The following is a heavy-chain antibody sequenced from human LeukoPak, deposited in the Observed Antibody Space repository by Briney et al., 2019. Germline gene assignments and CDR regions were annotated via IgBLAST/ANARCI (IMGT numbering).Heavy chain of an antibody. V-gene: IGHV3-23*01. D-gene: IGHD1-26*01. CDR3: AKDPYSGSYYDY. CDR1: GFTFSTYW. Sequence: PGGSLRLSCAASGFTFSTYWMSWVRQAPGKGLEWVSAISGSGGSTYYADSVKGRFTISRDNSKNTLYLQMNSLRAEDTAVYYCAKDPYSGSYYDYWSQGTLVTVSS. J-gene: IGHJ4*02. CDR2: ISGSGGST.